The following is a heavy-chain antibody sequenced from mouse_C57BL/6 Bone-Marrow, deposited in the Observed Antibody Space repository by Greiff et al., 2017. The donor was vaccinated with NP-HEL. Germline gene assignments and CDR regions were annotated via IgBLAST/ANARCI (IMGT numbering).Heavy chain of an antibody. Sequence: VQLQESGAELVKPGASVKISCKASGYAFSSYWMNWVKQRPGKGLEWIGQIYPGGGDTNYNGKFKGKATLTADKSSSTAYMQLSSLTSEDSAVYFCARSPPLLYYDGSSYGWYFDVWGTGTTVTVSS. D-gene: IGHD1-1*01. CDR3: ARSPPLLYYDGSSYGWYFDV. J-gene: IGHJ1*03. CDR1: GYAFSSYW. CDR2: IYPGGGDT. V-gene: IGHV1-80*01.